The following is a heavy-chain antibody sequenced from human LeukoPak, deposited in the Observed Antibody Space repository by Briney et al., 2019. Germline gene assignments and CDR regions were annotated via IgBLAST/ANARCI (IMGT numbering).Heavy chain of an antibody. CDR3: AKSFQLLTPRKLDAFDI. CDR1: GFTFSSYA. D-gene: IGHD2-2*01. J-gene: IGHJ3*02. Sequence: PGGSLRLSCAASGFTFSSYAMSWVRQAPGKGLEWVSAISGSGGSTYYADSVKGRFTISRDNSKNTLYLQMNSLRAEDTAVYYCAKSFQLLTPRKLDAFDIWGQGTMVTVSS. V-gene: IGHV3-23*01. CDR2: ISGSGGST.